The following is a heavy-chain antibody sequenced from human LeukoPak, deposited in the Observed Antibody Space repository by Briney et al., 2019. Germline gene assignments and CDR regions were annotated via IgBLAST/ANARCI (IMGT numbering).Heavy chain of an antibody. V-gene: IGHV3-21*01. Sequence: GGSLRLSCAASGFTFSSYSMNRVRQAPGKGLEWVSSISTSGSYIYYANSMKGRFTISRDNAKNSLYLQMNSLRVEDSAVYYCATDLIHYYASGAKTWGQGTLVTVSS. D-gene: IGHD3-10*01. CDR3: ATDLIHYYASGAKT. J-gene: IGHJ5*02. CDR1: GFTFSSYS. CDR2: ISTSGSYI.